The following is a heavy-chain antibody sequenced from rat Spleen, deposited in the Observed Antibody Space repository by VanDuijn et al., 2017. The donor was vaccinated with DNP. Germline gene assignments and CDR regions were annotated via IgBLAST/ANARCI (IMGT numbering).Heavy chain of an antibody. CDR3: ARGPNFGGYLDFFDY. J-gene: IGHJ2*01. V-gene: IGHV5-31*01. D-gene: IGHD1-11*01. CDR2: ITNTGGST. Sequence: EVQLVESGGGLVQPGRSLKLSCVASGFTFNNYWMTWIRQAPGKGLEWVASITNTGGSTYYPDSVKGRFTISRDNVQNTLNLQMSKLGSEDTAIYYCARGPNFGGYLDFFDYWGQGVMVTVSS. CDR1: GFTFNNYW.